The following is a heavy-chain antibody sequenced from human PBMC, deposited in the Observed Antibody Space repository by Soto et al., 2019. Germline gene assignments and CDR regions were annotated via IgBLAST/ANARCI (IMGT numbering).Heavy chain of an antibody. CDR1: GFSFSRYA. Sequence: GGSLRLSCAASGFSFSRYAMMWVRQAPGKGQEWVAGMTGSGGDIRYADSVKGRFTISKDNSKNTLYLQMNSLRAEDTAIYYCAKDAVYNDGLWLVANWGQGTLGTVT. V-gene: IGHV3-23*01. J-gene: IGHJ4*02. D-gene: IGHD5-12*01. CDR3: AKDAVYNDGLWLVAN. CDR2: MTGSGGDI.